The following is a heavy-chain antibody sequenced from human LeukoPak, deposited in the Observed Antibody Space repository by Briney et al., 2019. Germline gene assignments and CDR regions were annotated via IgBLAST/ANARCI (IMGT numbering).Heavy chain of an antibody. V-gene: IGHV3-73*01. CDR1: GFTFSGSA. CDR3: ARGNRWELLGEFDY. J-gene: IGHJ4*02. CDR2: IRSKANSYAT. D-gene: IGHD1-26*01. Sequence: AGGSLRLSCAASGFTFSGSAMHWVRQASGKGLEWVGRIRSKANSYATAYAASVKGRFTISRDNAKNSLYLQMNSLRAEDTAVYYCARGNRWELLGEFDYWGQGTLVTVSS.